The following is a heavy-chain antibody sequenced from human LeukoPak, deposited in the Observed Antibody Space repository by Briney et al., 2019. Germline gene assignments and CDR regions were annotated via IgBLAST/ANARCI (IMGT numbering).Heavy chain of an antibody. D-gene: IGHD1-26*01. J-gene: IGHJ4*02. Sequence: PGGSLRLSCTASGFTFDDYAMHWVRQVPGKGLDWVSSISWNSRSIDYADSVKGRFIVSRDNAQTSVSLQMNSLRPEDTAFYYCVKDIFRGTYSGFDYWGQGTLVTVSS. V-gene: IGHV3-9*01. CDR3: VKDIFRGTYSGFDY. CDR2: ISWNSRSI. CDR1: GFTFDDYA.